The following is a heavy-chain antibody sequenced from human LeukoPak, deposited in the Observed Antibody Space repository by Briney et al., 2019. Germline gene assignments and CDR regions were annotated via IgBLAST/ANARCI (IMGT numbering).Heavy chain of an antibody. Sequence: GGSLRLSCAASGFTFDDYGMSWVRQAPGKGLEWVSGINWNGGSTGYADSVEGRFTISRDNAKNSLYLQMNSLRAEDTALYYCARGRDYYDSSHFDYWGQGTLVTVSS. D-gene: IGHD3-22*01. V-gene: IGHV3-20*04. CDR2: INWNGGST. CDR1: GFTFDDYG. J-gene: IGHJ4*02. CDR3: ARGRDYYDSSHFDY.